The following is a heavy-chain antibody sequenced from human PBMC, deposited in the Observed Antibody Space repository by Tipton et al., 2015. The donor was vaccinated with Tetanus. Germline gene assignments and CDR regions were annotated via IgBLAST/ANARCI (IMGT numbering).Heavy chain of an antibody. D-gene: IGHD1-26*01. V-gene: IGHV4-4*07. CDR1: GGSLSTFY. Sequence: TLSLTCTVSGGSLSTFYWNWIRQPAGKGLEWIGRIYSSGSTNYNPSLKSRVTMSIDTSKNQFSLELTSVTAADTAVNYCARDFRERSGTYFSYYYTMDVWGQGTTVTVSS. CDR3: ARDFRERSGTYFSYYYTMDV. J-gene: IGHJ6*02. CDR2: IYSSGST.